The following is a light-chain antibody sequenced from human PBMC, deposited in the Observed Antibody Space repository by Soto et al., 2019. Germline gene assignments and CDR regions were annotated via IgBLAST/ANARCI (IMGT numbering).Light chain of an antibody. CDR1: RSDVGGYNF. V-gene: IGLV2-14*01. Sequence: QSVLAQPASVSGSPGQPITISCTGTRSDVGGYNFVSWYQQYPGEAPKLMIYEVSDRPSGVSNRFYGSKSGNTACLSISGLQAEDETDYYCSSDTGSSSRYVFGTGTKVTVL. CDR2: EVS. CDR3: SSDTGSSSRYV. J-gene: IGLJ1*01.